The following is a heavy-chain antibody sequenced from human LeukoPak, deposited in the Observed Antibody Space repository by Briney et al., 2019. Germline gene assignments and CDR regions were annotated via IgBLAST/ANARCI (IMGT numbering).Heavy chain of an antibody. CDR1: GYSISSGYY. Sequence: ASETLSLTCTVSGYSISSGYYWGWIRQPPGKGLEWIGSIYHSGSSYYNPSLKSRVTISVDTSKNQFSLKLSSVTAADTAVYYCARDIGSPLFQFDPWGQGTLVTVSS. CDR3: ARDIGSPLFQFDP. V-gene: IGHV4-38-2*02. J-gene: IGHJ5*02. CDR2: IYHSGSS. D-gene: IGHD2-21*01.